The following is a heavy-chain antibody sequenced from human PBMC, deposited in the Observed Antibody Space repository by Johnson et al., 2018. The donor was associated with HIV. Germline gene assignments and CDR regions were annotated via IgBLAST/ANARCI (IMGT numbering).Heavy chain of an antibody. J-gene: IGHJ3*01. V-gene: IGHV3-20*04. Sequence: MQLVESGGGVVRPGGSLRLSCATSGFTFDNYGMNWVRQAPGKGLEWVSGINWNGNTIGYADSVKGRFTISRDTTKNALYLQMNSLRAEDTALYYCARAIAAAGSSLEDDAWGQGTMVTVSS. D-gene: IGHD6-13*01. CDR1: GFTFDNYG. CDR3: ARAIAAAGSSLEDDA. CDR2: INWNGNTI.